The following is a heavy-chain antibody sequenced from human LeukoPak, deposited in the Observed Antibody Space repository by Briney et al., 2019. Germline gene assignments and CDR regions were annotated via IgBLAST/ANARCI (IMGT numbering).Heavy chain of an antibody. D-gene: IGHD3-22*01. CDR2: ISYDGSNK. J-gene: IGHJ4*02. CDR1: GFTFSSYG. Sequence: GRSLRLSCAASGFTFSSYGRHWVRQAPGKGLEWVAVISYDGSNKYYADSVKGRFTIFRDNSKNTLYLQMNSLRAEETAVYYCAKEHYYYSSGYYPSFDYWGQGTLVTVSS. CDR3: AKEHYYYSSGYYPSFDY. V-gene: IGHV3-30*18.